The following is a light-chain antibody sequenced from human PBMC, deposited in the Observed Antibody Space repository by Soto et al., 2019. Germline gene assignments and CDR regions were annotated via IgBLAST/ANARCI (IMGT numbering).Light chain of an antibody. V-gene: IGLV7-43*01. CDR3: LLYFGGGSHI. J-gene: IGLJ2*01. CDR1: TGPVTGAQF. Sequence: QAVVTQEASLTVSPGGTVTLTCASSTGPVTGAQFVNWFQQSPGQAPRSLIYSTTNRHPWTPARFAGSLLGGKAALTVSEVQPEDEAEYFCLLYFGGGSHIFGGGTKVTVL. CDR2: STT.